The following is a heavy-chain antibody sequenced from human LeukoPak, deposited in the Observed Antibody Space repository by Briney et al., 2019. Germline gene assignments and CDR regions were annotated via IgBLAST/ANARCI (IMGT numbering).Heavy chain of an antibody. J-gene: IGHJ4*02. CDR3: ARVAGGDWYYFDF. Sequence: ASVKVSCKASGYTFTGYYMNWVRQAPGQGLEWMGWINPNSGGTNSAQKFQGRVTMTRDTPISAAYMELSRLGSDDTAVYYCARVAGGDWYYFDFWGQGTLVTVSS. CDR1: GYTFTGYY. D-gene: IGHD2-21*02. CDR2: INPNSGGT. V-gene: IGHV1-2*02.